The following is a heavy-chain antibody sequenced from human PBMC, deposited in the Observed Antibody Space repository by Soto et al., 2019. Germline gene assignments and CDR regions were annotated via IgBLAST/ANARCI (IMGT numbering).Heavy chain of an antibody. CDR3: TKDTFGDGDS. CDR2: INPESTTL. D-gene: IGHD4-17*01. J-gene: IGHJ4*02. Sequence: EAQLVESGGGLVQPGGSLTLSCTASEITLNIYWMHWIRQAPGKGLVWVSRINPESTTLTYADSVTGRFTISRDSAKNTLYLQMNCLSADDTAIYYCTKDTFGDGDSGGQGTLVTVSS. V-gene: IGHV3-74*01. CDR1: EITLNIYW.